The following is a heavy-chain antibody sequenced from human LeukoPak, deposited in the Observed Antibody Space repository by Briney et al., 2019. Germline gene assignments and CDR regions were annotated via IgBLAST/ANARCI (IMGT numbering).Heavy chain of an antibody. CDR2: ISYDGSNK. V-gene: IGHV3-30*04. CDR3: ARAGYDILTGYYKSYFDY. J-gene: IGHJ4*02. D-gene: IGHD3-9*01. Sequence: GGSLRLSCAASGFTFSSYAMHWVRQAPGKGLEWVAVISYDGSNKYYADSVKGRFTISRDNSKNTLYLQMNSLRAEDTAVYYCARAGYDILTGYYKSYFDYWGQGTLVTVSS. CDR1: GFTFSSYA.